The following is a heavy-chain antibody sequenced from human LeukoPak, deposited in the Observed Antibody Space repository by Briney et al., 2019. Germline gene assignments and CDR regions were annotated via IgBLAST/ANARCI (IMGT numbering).Heavy chain of an antibody. V-gene: IGHV1-18*01. CDR2: ISAYNGNT. Sequence: ASVKVSCKGSGYPFSSYGIIWVRQAPGQGLEWVGWISAYNGNTQYGQNVQGRVTMTTETSTSTAYMGLRNLRSDDTAVYFCASGAYYPFDFWGQGTLVTVSS. CDR3: ASGAYYPFDF. J-gene: IGHJ4*02. D-gene: IGHD1-26*01. CDR1: GYPFSSYG.